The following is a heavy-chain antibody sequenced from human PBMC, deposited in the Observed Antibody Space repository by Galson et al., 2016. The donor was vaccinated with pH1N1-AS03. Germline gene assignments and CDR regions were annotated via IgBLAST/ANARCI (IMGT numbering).Heavy chain of an antibody. D-gene: IGHD1-14*01. Sequence: SVKVSCKASGYTFTRNSVHWLRQAPGQRLEWLGWISTDYGKTAYSQKFQGSVTITKDTSASTAYMELISLQSEYTAVYYCARSDSFDIWGQGTMVTFSS. CDR2: ISTDYGKT. V-gene: IGHV1-3*04. CDR1: GYTFTRNS. J-gene: IGHJ3*02. CDR3: ARSDSFDI.